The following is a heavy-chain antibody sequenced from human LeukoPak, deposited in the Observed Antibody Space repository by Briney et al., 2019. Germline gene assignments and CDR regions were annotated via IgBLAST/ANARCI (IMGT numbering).Heavy chain of an antibody. V-gene: IGHV2-70*11. D-gene: IGHD5-18*01. J-gene: IGHJ4*02. CDR3: ARARGYSYGQSYDY. CDR2: IDWDDDK. CDR1: GFSLTTSGLC. Sequence: SGPALVKPTQTLTLTCTFSGFSLTTSGLCVSWIRQPPGKVLEWLARIDWDDDKYYSTSLKTRLTISKDTSKNQVVLTMTNMDPVDTGTYYCARARGYSYGQSYDYWGQGILVTVSS.